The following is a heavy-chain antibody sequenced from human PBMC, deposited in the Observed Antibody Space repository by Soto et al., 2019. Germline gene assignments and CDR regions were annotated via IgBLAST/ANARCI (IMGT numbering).Heavy chain of an antibody. CDR1: GGSVSSYY. J-gene: IGHJ5*02. CDR2: IYTSGST. CDR3: ARSIAAVAYDWFDP. V-gene: IGHV4-4*07. Sequence: SETLSLTCTVSGGSVSSYYWSWIRQPAGKGLEWIGRIYTSGSTNYNPSLKSRVTVSVDTSKNQFSLKLSSVTAADTAVYYCARSIAAVAYDWFDPWGQGTLVTVSS. D-gene: IGHD6-13*01.